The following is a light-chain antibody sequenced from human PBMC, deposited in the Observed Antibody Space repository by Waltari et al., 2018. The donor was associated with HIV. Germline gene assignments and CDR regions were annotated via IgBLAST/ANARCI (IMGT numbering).Light chain of an antibody. V-gene: IGLV2-11*01. CDR3: CSYAGGNWV. Sequence: QSALTQPRSVSGSPGQSVTISCTGTSSDVGGYNYVSWYQQHPGKAPKLMIYDVSKRPSGVPDRFSGSKSGNTASLTISGLQAEDEADYYCCSYAGGNWVFGGGTKLTVL. CDR2: DVS. J-gene: IGLJ3*02. CDR1: SSDVGGYNY.